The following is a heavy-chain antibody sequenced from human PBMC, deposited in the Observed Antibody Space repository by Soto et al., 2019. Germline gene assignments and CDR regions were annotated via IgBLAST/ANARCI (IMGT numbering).Heavy chain of an antibody. Sequence: GGSLRLSCAASGFTFSSHAMGWLRQAPGTGLEWVAFVSGSGGGTSYADSVKGRFTISRDNSKNTLYLQMNSLRAEDTAVYYCAKDQEWWSYFDYWGQGTLVTVSS. CDR2: VSGSGGGT. D-gene: IGHD2-15*01. CDR1: GFTFSSHA. CDR3: AKDQEWWSYFDY. J-gene: IGHJ4*02. V-gene: IGHV3-23*01.